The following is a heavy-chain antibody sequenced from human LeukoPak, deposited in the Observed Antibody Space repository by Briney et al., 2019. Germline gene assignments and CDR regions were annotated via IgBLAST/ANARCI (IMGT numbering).Heavy chain of an antibody. V-gene: IGHV3-48*01. D-gene: IGHD3/OR15-3a*01. J-gene: IGHJ3*02. CDR3: MRDALSDFWTDYNAFDI. Sequence: PGGSLRLSCAASGFSFSSYSMNWVRQAPGKGLEWVSYISSSSTTIYYPDSVKGRFTISRDNAKSSLYLQMHSLRAEDTAVYCCMRDALSDFWTDYNAFDIWGQGTMVTVSS. CDR2: ISSSSTTI. CDR1: GFSFSSYS.